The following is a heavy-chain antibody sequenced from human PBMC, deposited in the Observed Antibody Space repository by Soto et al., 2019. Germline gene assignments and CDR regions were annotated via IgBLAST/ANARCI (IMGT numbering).Heavy chain of an antibody. Sequence: NPSETLSLTCTVSGASIITDNYFWVWIRQSPRRGLELIGSISYSGRTYDNPSLQSRVTISIDASKNQFSLKLTSVTTADTAVYYCARRRASDYGGKHHPYYFDRWGQGALVTVSS. D-gene: IGHD4-17*01. J-gene: IGHJ4*02. CDR3: ARRRASDYGGKHHPYYFDR. V-gene: IGHV4-39*01. CDR1: GASIITDNYF. CDR2: ISYSGRT.